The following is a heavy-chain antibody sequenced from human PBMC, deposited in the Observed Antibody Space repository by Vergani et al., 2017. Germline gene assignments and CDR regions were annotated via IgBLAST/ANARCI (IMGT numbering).Heavy chain of an antibody. V-gene: IGHV2-5*02. CDR3: AHIRDIVVVVAAEDYYFDY. J-gene: IGHJ4*02. CDR1: GFSLSTSGVG. Sequence: QITLKESGPTLVKPTQTLTLTCTFSGFSLSTSGVGVGWIRQPPGKALEWLALIYWDDDKRYSPSLKSRLTITKDTSKNQVVLTMTNMDPVDTATYYCAHIRDIVVVVAAEDYYFDYWGQGTLVTVSS. D-gene: IGHD2-15*01. CDR2: IYWDDDK.